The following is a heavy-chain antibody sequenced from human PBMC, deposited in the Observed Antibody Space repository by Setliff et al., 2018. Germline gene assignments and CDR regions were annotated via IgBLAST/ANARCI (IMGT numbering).Heavy chain of an antibody. V-gene: IGHV3-30*02. CDR1: GFTFSTYW. D-gene: IGHD2-21*02. CDR3: VRDSSADYYDNDYFKY. Sequence: LRLSCAASGFTFSTYWMHWVRQAPGKGLEWVAFIRHDESDIYYTNSVKGRFTVSRDNSKNTLYLQMNILRPEDTALYYCVRDSSADYYDNDYFKYWGQGALVTVSS. CDR2: IRHDESDI. J-gene: IGHJ1*01.